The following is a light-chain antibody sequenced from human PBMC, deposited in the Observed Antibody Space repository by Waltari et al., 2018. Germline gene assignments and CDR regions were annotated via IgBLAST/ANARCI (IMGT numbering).Light chain of an antibody. CDR2: GAS. Sequence: DIVMTQSPATLSVSPGERATLSCRASLSIGSNLAWYQHKPGQAPRFLIYGASTRATGIPVRFSGSGSGTEFTLTISSLQSADFAVYFCQQYNNWPETFGQGTKVEIK. V-gene: IGKV3-15*01. CDR3: QQYNNWPET. J-gene: IGKJ1*01. CDR1: LSIGSN.